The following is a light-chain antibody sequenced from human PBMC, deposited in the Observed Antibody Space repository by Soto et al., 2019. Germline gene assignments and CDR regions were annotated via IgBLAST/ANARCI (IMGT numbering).Light chain of an antibody. J-gene: IGKJ5*01. Sequence: ETVLTQSPATLSVSPGERATLSCRASQSVSSNLAWYQQKPGQAPRLLIYGASTRATGIPARFSGGGSGTEFTLTISSLQSEDFAVFYCQQYNNWPPLTFGQGTRLEIK. V-gene: IGKV3-15*01. CDR2: GAS. CDR3: QQYNNWPPLT. CDR1: QSVSSN.